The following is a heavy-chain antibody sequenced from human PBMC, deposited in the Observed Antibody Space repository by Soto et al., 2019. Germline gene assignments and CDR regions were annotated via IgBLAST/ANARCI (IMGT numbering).Heavy chain of an antibody. V-gene: IGHV5-51*01. CDR2: IYPRDSDT. CDR1: GYDFSSYW. D-gene: IGHD3-10*01. J-gene: IGHJ4*02. CDR3: ARGSKESYPGSRIFDF. Sequence: GESLKISCKGSGYDFSSYWIGWVRQMPGKGLEWMGIIYPRDSDTRYSPSFEGRFTISRDNSKNTLYLQMSSLRAEDSAVYYFARGSKESYPGSRIFDFWGRGTLVTVSS.